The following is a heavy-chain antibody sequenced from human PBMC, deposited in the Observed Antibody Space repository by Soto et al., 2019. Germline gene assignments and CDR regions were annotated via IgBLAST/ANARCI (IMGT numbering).Heavy chain of an antibody. CDR3: ASGGGPHCSSTSCYVRSRGARYYYYYYMDV. Sequence: PSETLSLTCTVYGGSFSGYYWSWIRQPPGKGLEWIGEINHSGSTNYNPSLKSRVTISVDTSKNQFSLKLSSVTAADTAVYYCASGGGPHCSSTSCYVRSRGARYYYYYYMDVWGKGTTVTVSS. J-gene: IGHJ6*03. V-gene: IGHV4-34*01. CDR2: INHSGST. D-gene: IGHD2-2*01. CDR1: GGSFSGYY.